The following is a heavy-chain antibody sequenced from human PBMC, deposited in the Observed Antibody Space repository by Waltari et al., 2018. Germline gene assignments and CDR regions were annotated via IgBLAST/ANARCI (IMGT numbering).Heavy chain of an antibody. V-gene: IGHV3-48*04. D-gene: IGHD3-10*01. J-gene: IGHJ2*01. Sequence: EVQLVESGGGLVQHGGSLRLSCAASGVTLTTYSMNGVRQAPGKGLEWISYVSGDSGYIYYADSVRGRFTISRDNAQNSMYLQMNNLRADDTAVYYCAGIRRGFWFFDLWGRGTLVTVSS. CDR1: GVTLTTYS. CDR3: AGIRRGFWFFDL. CDR2: VSGDSGYI.